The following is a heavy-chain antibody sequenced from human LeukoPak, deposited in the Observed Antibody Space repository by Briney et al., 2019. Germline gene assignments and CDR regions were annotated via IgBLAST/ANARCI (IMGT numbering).Heavy chain of an antibody. CDR3: ARSGSSWYSGWFDP. V-gene: IGHV3-30*04. CDR1: GFTFSSYA. J-gene: IGHJ5*02. D-gene: IGHD6-13*01. Sequence: GGSLRLSCTASGFTFSSYAMHWVRQAPGKGLERVAVISYDGSKKYYSDSVKGRFTISRDNSKNTLFLQMNSLRAEDTAVYSCARSGSSWYSGWFDPWGQGTLATVSS. CDR2: ISYDGSKK.